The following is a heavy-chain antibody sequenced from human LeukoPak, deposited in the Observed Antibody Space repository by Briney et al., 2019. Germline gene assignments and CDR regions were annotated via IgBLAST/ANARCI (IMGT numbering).Heavy chain of an antibody. CDR1: GFTVSSNY. V-gene: IGHV4-59*08. Sequence: PGGSLRLSCAASGFTVSSNYMSWVRQAPGKGLEWIGYIYYSGSTNYNPSLKSRVTISVDTSKNQFSLKLSSVTAADTAVYYCARRENHYYDSSGYYDYWGQGTLVTVSS. CDR2: IYYSGST. J-gene: IGHJ4*02. D-gene: IGHD3-22*01. CDR3: ARRENHYYDSSGYYDY.